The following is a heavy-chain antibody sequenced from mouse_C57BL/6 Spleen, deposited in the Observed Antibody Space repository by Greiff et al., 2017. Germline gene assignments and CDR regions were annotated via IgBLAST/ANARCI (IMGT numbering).Heavy chain of an antibody. CDR3: TSAPYEDPYCDY. J-gene: IGHJ2*01. CDR2: ISSGGDYT. V-gene: IGHV5-9-1*02. CDR1: GFTFRSYA. D-gene: IGHD2-3*01. Sequence: EVKLVESGEGLVKPGGSLKLSCAASGFTFRSYAMSWVRQPPEKRLEWVAYISSGGDYTYYADTVKGRFTISRDHDRNTLYLQMSSLKSEDTAMXYCTSAPYEDPYCDYWGQGTTLTVSS.